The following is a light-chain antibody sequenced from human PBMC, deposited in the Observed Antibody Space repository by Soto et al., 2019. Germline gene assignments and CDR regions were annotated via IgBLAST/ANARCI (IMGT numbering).Light chain of an antibody. CDR3: QQLNSYPPV. J-gene: IGKJ4*01. Sequence: DIQLTQSPSFLSASVGDRVTITCRASQGISSYLAWYQQKPGKAPKLLIYAASTLQSGVPSRFSGSGSGTEFTLPISSLQPEDFATYYCQQLNSYPPVFGGGTKVEIK. CDR1: QGISSY. V-gene: IGKV1-9*01. CDR2: AAS.